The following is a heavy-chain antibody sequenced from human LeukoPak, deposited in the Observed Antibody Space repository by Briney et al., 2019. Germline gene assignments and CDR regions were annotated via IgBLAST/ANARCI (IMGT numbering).Heavy chain of an antibody. CDR1: GFTFSSYA. CDR2: ISGSGGST. J-gene: IGHJ6*02. V-gene: IGHV3-23*01. CDR3: AKTGYGVYFDYYYYGMDV. D-gene: IGHD4-17*01. Sequence: GGSLRLSCAASGFTFSSYAMSWVRQAPGKGLEWVSAISGSGGSTYYADSVKGRFTISRDNSKNTLYLQMNSLRAEDTAVYYCAKTGYGVYFDYYYYGMDVWGQGTTVTVSS.